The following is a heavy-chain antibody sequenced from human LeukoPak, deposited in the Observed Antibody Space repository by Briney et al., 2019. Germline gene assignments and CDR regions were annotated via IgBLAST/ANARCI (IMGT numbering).Heavy chain of an antibody. D-gene: IGHD3-10*01. CDR2: ISGSGGST. CDR1: GFTFSSYG. Sequence: PGGSLRPSCAASGFTFSSYGMSWVRQAPGKGLEWVSAISGSGGSTYYADSVKGRFTISRDNSKNTLYLQMNSLRAEDTAVYYCAKLPVLLWFGESLWFDPWGQGTLVTVSS. J-gene: IGHJ5*02. CDR3: AKLPVLLWFGESLWFDP. V-gene: IGHV3-23*01.